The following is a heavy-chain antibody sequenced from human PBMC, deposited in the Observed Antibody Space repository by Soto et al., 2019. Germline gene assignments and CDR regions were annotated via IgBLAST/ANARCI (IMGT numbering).Heavy chain of an antibody. CDR2: INAGNGNT. J-gene: IGHJ3*02. CDR1: GYTFTSYA. V-gene: IGHV1-3*01. Sequence: ASVKVSCKASGYTFTSYAMHWVRQAPGQRLEWMGWINAGNGNTKYSQKFQGRVTITRDTSASTAYMELSSLRSEDTAVYYCASPRPFRYCSGGSCYGGDAFDIWGQGTMVTVSS. D-gene: IGHD2-15*01. CDR3: ASPRPFRYCSGGSCYGGDAFDI.